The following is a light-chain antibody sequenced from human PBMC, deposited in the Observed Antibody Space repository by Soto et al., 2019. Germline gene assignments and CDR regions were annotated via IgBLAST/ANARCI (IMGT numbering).Light chain of an antibody. CDR2: RAS. V-gene: IGKV3-15*01. CDR3: QQRYSWPPT. J-gene: IGKJ5*01. CDR1: QSVSSL. Sequence: EIVMTQSPATLYVSPGERATLSCRASQSVSSLLAWYQQKPGQAPRLLIYRASTRSTGIPARFSGTGSGTEFALTISSLQSEDFAVYYCQQRYSWPPTFGQGTRLEIK.